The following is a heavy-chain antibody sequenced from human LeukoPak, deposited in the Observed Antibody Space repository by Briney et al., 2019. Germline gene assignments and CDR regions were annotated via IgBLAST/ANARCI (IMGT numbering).Heavy chain of an antibody. CDR1: AFTFSSYS. CDR2: ISSSSSYI. CDR3: AICGYYDSSGYPEYYFDY. D-gene: IGHD3-22*01. J-gene: IGHJ4*02. Sequence: GGSLRLSCAASAFTFSSYSMNWVRQAPGKGLEWVSSISSSSSYIYYADSVKGRFTISRDNAKNSLYLQMNSLRAEDTAVYYCAICGYYDSSGYPEYYFDYWGQGTLVTVSS. V-gene: IGHV3-21*01.